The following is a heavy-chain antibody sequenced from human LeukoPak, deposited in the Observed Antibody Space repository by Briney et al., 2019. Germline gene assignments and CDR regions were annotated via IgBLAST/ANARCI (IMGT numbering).Heavy chain of an antibody. CDR3: AKVPLAYCGGDCYPN. V-gene: IGHV3-30*02. CDR1: GFTFNNYD. J-gene: IGHJ4*02. CDR2: IRYDGNNK. D-gene: IGHD2-21*02. Sequence: GGSLRLSCAASGFTFNNYDMHWVRQAPGKGLEWVAFIRYDGNNKYYADSVKGRFTISRDNSKNTLYLQMNSLRAEDTDVYYCAKVPLAYCGGDCYPNWGQGTLVTVSS.